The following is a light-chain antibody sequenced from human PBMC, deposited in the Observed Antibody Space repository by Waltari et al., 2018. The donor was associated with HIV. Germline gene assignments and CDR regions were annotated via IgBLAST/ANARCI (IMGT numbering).Light chain of an antibody. CDR3: SSYSSTTTLLV. J-gene: IGLJ3*02. V-gene: IGLV2-14*03. CDR2: DVS. Sequence: QSALTQPASVSGSPGQSITISCTGTSSDVGGYQYVSWYQQLPGKAPKLMIFDVSNPRSGVANRCSGSKSGKTDSLTIAGLQAEDEAHDFCSSYSSTTTLLVFGGGTKLTVL. CDR1: SSDVGGYQY.